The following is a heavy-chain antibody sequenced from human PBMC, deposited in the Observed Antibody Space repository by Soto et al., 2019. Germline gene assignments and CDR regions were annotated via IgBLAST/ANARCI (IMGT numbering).Heavy chain of an antibody. V-gene: IGHV1-2*02. J-gene: IGHJ6*02. Sequence: QVQLVQSEAEVKKPGASLRVSCKTSGYTFRDYYIHWLRQAPGQGPEWMGWINPNRGFTKFSQKFQGRVTMTTDTSINTAYMDLTSLMSDDTAVYYCARGAAVVTTIPRYGLDVWGQGTTVTVSS. CDR2: INPNRGFT. CDR3: ARGAAVVTTIPRYGLDV. CDR1: GYTFRDYY. D-gene: IGHD2-21*02.